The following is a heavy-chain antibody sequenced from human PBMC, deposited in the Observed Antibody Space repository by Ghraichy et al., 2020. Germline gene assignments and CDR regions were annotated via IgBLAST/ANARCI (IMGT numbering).Heavy chain of an antibody. CDR1: GGSISSGGYS. D-gene: IGHD2-2*01. V-gene: IGHV4-30-2*01. J-gene: IGHJ4*02. Sequence: SETLSLTCAVSGGSISSGGYSWSWIRQPPGKGLEWIGYIYHSGSTYYNPSLKSRVTISVDRSTNQFSLKLSSVTAADTAVYYCARGGYQLRTYYVDYWGQGTLVTVSS. CDR2: IYHSGST. CDR3: ARGGYQLRTYYVDY.